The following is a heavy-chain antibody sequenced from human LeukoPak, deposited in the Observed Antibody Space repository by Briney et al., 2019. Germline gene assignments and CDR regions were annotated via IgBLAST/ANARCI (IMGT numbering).Heavy chain of an antibody. V-gene: IGHV4-4*07. D-gene: IGHD2-15*01. CDR1: GGSISSYY. Sequence: SETLSLTCTVSGGSISSYYWSWIRQPAGKGLEWIGRIYTSGSTNYNPTLKSRVTMSVDTSKNQFSLRLNSVTAADTAMYYCARGICSGGGCSAPGSFDYWGQGSLVTVSS. J-gene: IGHJ4*02. CDR3: ARGICSGGGCSAPGSFDY. CDR2: IYTSGST.